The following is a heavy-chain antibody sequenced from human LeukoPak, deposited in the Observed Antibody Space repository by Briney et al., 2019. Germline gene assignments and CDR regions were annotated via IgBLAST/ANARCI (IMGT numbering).Heavy chain of an antibody. D-gene: IGHD5-24*01. V-gene: IGHV3-74*03. CDR1: GFTLSNYW. Sequence: GGSLRLSCAASGFTLSNYWVHWVRQAPGEGLVWVSRINEPGTWPTYEDSVRGRFTISRDNAKNTVSLHMKNLRAEDTAVYYWVRSFSGSREYWGQGTLVTVSS. CDR2: INEPGTWP. J-gene: IGHJ4*02. CDR3: VRSFSGSREY.